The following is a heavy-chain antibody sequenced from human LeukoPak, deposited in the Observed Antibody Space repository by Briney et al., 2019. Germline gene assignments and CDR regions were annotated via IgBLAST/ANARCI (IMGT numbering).Heavy chain of an antibody. CDR1: GFTVSSNY. CDR2: IYSGGST. V-gene: IGHV3-53*01. D-gene: IGHD3-10*01. CDR3: ARAVLWFGEEYFDY. J-gene: IGHJ4*02. Sequence: GGSLRLSCAASGFTVSSNYMSWVRQGPGEGLEWVSVIYSGGSTYYADSVKGRFTISRDNSKNTLYLQMNSLRAEDTAVYYCARAVLWFGEEYFDYWGQGTLVTVSS.